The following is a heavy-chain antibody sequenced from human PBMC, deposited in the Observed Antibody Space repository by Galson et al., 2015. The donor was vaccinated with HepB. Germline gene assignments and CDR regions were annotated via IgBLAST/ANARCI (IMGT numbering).Heavy chain of an antibody. D-gene: IGHD3-16*01. V-gene: IGHV3-49*03. J-gene: IGHJ4*02. Sequence: SLRLSCAASGFTFGDYAMSWFRQAPGKGLEWVGFIRSKAYGGTTEYAASVKGRFTISRDDSKSIAYLQMNSLKAEDTAVYYCTQPAYETIEADYWGQGTLVTVSS. CDR1: GFTFGDYA. CDR2: IRSKAYGGTT. CDR3: TQPAYETIEADY.